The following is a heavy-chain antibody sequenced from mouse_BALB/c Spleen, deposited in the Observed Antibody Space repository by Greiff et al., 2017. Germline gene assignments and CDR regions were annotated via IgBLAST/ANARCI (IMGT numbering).Heavy chain of an antibody. CDR1: GFTFSSFG. J-gene: IGHJ4*01. CDR3: ARYGNPYYYAMDY. D-gene: IGHD2-1*01. V-gene: IGHV5-17*02. CDR2: ISSGSSTI. Sequence: DVQLVESGGGLVQPGGSRKLSCAASGFTFSSFGMHWVRQAPEKGLEWVAYISSGSSTIYYADTVKGRFTISRDNPKNTLFLQMTSLRSEDTAMYYCARYGNPYYYAMDYWGQGTSVTVSS.